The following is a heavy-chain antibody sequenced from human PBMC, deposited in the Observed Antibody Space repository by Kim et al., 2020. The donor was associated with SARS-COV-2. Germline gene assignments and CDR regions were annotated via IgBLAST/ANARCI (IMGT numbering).Heavy chain of an antibody. CDR1: GFTFNTYG. V-gene: IGHV3-30*18. Sequence: GGSLRLSCAASGFTFNTYGMHWVRQAPGKGLEWVAVISYDGSNKYYAGSVKGRFTISRDNSKNTLYLQMNSLRIEDTAVYYCAKSFSGSYFGYDYWGQGTLGTVSS. J-gene: IGHJ4*02. CDR3: AKSFSGSYFGYDY. CDR2: ISYDGSNK. D-gene: IGHD1-26*01.